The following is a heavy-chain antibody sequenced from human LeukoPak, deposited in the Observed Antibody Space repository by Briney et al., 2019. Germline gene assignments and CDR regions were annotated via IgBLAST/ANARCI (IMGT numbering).Heavy chain of an antibody. CDR1: GGSISSGGYY. J-gene: IGHJ5*02. Sequence: SETLSLTCTVSGGSISSGGYYWSWIRQHPGKGLEWIGYIYYSGSTYYNPSLKSRVAISVDTSKNQFSLKLSSVTAADTAVYYCARGSRIAGWFDPWGQGTLVTVSS. D-gene: IGHD1-14*01. CDR3: ARGSRIAGWFDP. CDR2: IYYSGST. V-gene: IGHV4-31*03.